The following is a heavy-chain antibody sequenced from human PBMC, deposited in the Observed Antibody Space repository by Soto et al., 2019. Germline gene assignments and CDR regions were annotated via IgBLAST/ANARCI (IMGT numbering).Heavy chain of an antibody. V-gene: IGHV3-23*01. Sequence: EVQLLESGGGLVQPGGSLRLSCAASGFTCSSYAMSWVRQAPGKGLEWVSAIRGSGGSTYYADSVKGRFTISRDNSKNTLYLQMNSLRAEDTAVYYCAKDQSPYYDYIWGDGDAFDIWVQGTMVTVSS. CDR2: IRGSGGST. CDR1: GFTCSSYA. D-gene: IGHD3-16*01. CDR3: AKDQSPYYDYIWGDGDAFDI. J-gene: IGHJ3*02.